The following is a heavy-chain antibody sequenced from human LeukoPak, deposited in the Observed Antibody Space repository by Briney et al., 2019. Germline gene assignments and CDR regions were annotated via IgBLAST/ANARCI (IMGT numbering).Heavy chain of an antibody. J-gene: IGHJ4*02. CDR2: INPNSGGT. V-gene: IGHV1-2*02. D-gene: IGHD5-18*01. Sequence: GASVKVSCKASGDTFTGYYMHWGRQAPGQGREWMGWINPNSGGTNYAQKFQGRVTMTRDTSISTACMELSRLRSDDTAVYYCASSFRGYSYYRFDYWGQGTLVTVSS. CDR3: ASSFRGYSYYRFDY. CDR1: GDTFTGYY.